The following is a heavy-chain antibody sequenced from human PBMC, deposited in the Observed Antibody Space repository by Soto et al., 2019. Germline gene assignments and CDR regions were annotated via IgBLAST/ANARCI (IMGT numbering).Heavy chain of an antibody. J-gene: IGHJ6*02. D-gene: IGHD2-21*01. Sequence: QVQLVESGGGVVQPGRSLRLSCAASGFTFSSYGMHWVRQAPGKGLEWVAVIWYDGSNKYYADSVKGRLTISRDNSKNTLYLQMNSLRAEDTAVYYCARDVIGIGGRDVWGQGTTVTVSS. CDR3: ARDVIGIGGRDV. CDR1: GFTFSSYG. V-gene: IGHV3-33*01. CDR2: IWYDGSNK.